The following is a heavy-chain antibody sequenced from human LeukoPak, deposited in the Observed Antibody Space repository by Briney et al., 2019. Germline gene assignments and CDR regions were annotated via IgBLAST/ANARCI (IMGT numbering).Heavy chain of an antibody. CDR3: ARLPSAGGILTPYLDY. J-gene: IGHJ4*02. V-gene: IGHV5-51*01. D-gene: IGHD3-9*01. CDR1: GCSFTSYW. Sequence: GESLKISCKGSGCSFTSYWIGWGRQKPGKGLERMGNIYPGDSDTRYSPSFQGRVTISADKSINTAYLQWSSLKASDIAMYYCARLPSAGGILTPYLDYWGQGTLVTVSS. CDR2: IYPGDSDT.